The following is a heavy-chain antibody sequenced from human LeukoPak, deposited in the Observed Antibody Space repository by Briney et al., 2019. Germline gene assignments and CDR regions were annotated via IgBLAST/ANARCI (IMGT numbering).Heavy chain of an antibody. CDR2: ISSSTSYT. V-gene: IGHV3-21*01. Sequence: GGSLRLSCAASGFTFSSYSVNWVRQAPGRGLEWVSSISSSTSYTYYADSVKGRFTISRDNAKNSVYLQMNSLRAEDTAVYYCARVVGYCSSTSCENDYWGQGTLVTVSS. J-gene: IGHJ4*02. D-gene: IGHD2-2*01. CDR3: ARVVGYCSSTSCENDY. CDR1: GFTFSSYS.